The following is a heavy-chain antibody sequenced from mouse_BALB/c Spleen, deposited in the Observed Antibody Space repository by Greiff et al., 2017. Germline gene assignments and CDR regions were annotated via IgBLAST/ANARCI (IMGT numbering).Heavy chain of an antibody. CDR2: ISYSGST. CDR1: GYSITSDYA. V-gene: IGHV3-2*02. J-gene: IGHJ3*01. CDR3: ARSDSSGQGTWFAD. D-gene: IGHD3-2*01. Sequence: EVQLQQSGPGLVKPSQSLSLTCTVTGYSITSDYAWNWIRQFPGNKLEWMGYISYSGSTSYNPSLKSRISITRDTSKNQFFLQLNSVTTEDTATYYCARSDSSGQGTWFADWGQGTLVTVSA.